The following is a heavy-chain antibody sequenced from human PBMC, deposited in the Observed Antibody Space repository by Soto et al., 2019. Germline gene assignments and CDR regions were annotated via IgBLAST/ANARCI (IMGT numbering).Heavy chain of an antibody. CDR1: GFTFSSYA. J-gene: IGHJ4*02. V-gene: IGHV3-30-3*01. CDR3: VRDLGGSLPTG. CDR2: ISYDGSNK. Sequence: QVQLVESGGGVVQPGRSLRLSCAASGFTFSSYAMHWVRQAPGKGLEWVAVISYDGSNKYYADSVKGRFTISRDNSKNTLYLQMNSLRAEDTAVYYCVRDLGGSLPTGWGQGTLVTVSS. D-gene: IGHD2-15*01.